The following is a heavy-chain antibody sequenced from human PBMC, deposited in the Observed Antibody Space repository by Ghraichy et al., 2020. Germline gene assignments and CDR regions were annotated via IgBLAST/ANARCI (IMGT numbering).Heavy chain of an antibody. J-gene: IGHJ4*02. D-gene: IGHD3-3*01. CDR1: GYTFTSYG. V-gene: IGHV1-18*01. CDR3: ASTDYDFWSGYYGVGY. CDR2: ISAYNGNT. Sequence: ASVKVSCKASGYTFTSYGISWVRQAPGQGLEWMGWISAYNGNTNYAQKLQGRVTMTTDTSTSTAYMELRSLRSDDTAVYYCASTDYDFWSGYYGVGYWGQGTLVTVSS.